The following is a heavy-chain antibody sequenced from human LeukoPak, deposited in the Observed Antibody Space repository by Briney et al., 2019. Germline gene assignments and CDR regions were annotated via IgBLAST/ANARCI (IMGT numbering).Heavy chain of an antibody. Sequence: SETLSLTCTVSGGSISSSSYYWGWIRQPPGKGLEWIGSIYYSGSTYYNPSLKSRVTISVDTSKNQFSLKLSSVTAADTAVYYCATHRAGDRELIITYNWFDPWGQGTLVTVSS. V-gene: IGHV4-39*07. D-gene: IGHD3-10*01. CDR1: GGSISSSSYY. CDR3: ATHRAGDRELIITYNWFDP. J-gene: IGHJ5*02. CDR2: IYYSGST.